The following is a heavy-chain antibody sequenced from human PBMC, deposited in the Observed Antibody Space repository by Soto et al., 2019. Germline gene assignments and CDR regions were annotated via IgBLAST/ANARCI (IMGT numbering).Heavy chain of an antibody. D-gene: IGHD3-3*01. J-gene: IGHJ4*02. CDR2: INHTGST. Sequence: QVQLQQWGAGLPKQSKTLSLTGPVYVAPSRGNSWPWSASPPGRGLEWIGEINHTGSTKYNPSLKSRVTISLDTSKNQFSLSLRSVTAADTAVYYCARGREIFGAVTPFEYWGQGTQVAVSS. V-gene: IGHV4-34*02. CDR3: ARGREIFGAVTPFEY. CDR1: VAPSRGNS.